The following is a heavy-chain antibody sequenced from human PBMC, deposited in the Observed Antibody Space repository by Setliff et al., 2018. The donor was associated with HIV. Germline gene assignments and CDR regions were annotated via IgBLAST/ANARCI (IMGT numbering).Heavy chain of an antibody. CDR1: GGSMRSHY. D-gene: IGHD3-3*01. CDR3: ARGVERNYFYYYYMDF. J-gene: IGHJ6*03. CDR2: IYYSGST. V-gene: IGHV4-59*11. Sequence: SETLSLTCTVSGGSMRSHYWSWIQQPPGKGLEWIGYIYYSGSTKHNPSLKSRVTISIDTSKNQFSLKLSSVTAADTAVYYCARGVERNYFYYYYMDFWGKGTTVTVSS.